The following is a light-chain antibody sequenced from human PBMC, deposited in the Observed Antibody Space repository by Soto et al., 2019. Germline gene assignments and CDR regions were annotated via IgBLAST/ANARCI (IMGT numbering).Light chain of an antibody. J-gene: IGLJ2*01. CDR1: SSDVGGYKY. Sequence: QSALTQPASVSGSPGQSITISCTGTSSDVGGYKYVPWYQQHPDKAPKLMIYDVTNRPSGVSNRFSGSKSGNTASLTISGLQAEDEADYYCSSYTSSSTLLFGGGTKVTVL. V-gene: IGLV2-14*03. CDR2: DVT. CDR3: SSYTSSSTLL.